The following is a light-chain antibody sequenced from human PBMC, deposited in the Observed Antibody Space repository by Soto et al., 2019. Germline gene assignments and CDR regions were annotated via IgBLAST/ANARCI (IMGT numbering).Light chain of an antibody. Sequence: QSVLTQPASVSGSPGQSITISCTGTHSDIGNYNYVSWYQHLPGKAPKLMIYDVGSRPSGVSSRFSGSKSGNTASLAISGLQAEDEADYYCNSYREDHPHFYVFGTGTKLTVL. V-gene: IGLV2-14*03. CDR3: NSYREDHPHFYV. J-gene: IGLJ1*01. CDR2: DVG. CDR1: HSDIGNYNY.